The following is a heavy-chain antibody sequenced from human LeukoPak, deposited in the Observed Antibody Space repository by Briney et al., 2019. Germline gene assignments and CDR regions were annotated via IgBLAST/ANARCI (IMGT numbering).Heavy chain of an antibody. CDR2: INPNSGGT. Sequence: ASVKVSCKASGYTLTGYYMHWVRQAPGQGLEWMGWINPNSGGTNYAQKFQGRVTMTRDTSISTAYMELSRLRSDDTAMYYCARDNHCTSTSCYDYYYYMDVSGKGTTVTVSS. V-gene: IGHV1-2*02. CDR3: ARDNHCTSTSCYDYYYYMDV. D-gene: IGHD2-2*01. J-gene: IGHJ6*03. CDR1: GYTLTGYY.